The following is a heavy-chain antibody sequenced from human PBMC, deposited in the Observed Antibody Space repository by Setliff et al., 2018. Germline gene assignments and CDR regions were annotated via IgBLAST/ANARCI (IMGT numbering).Heavy chain of an antibody. Sequence: GASVKVSCKASGYTFTSYYMHWVRQAPGQGLEWTGWISAYNGNTNYAQKLQGRVTMTTDTSTSTAYMELRSLRSDDTAVYYCARGGGQIHYDFWSGYFSDPQPNYYYYYMDVWGKGTTVTVSS. V-gene: IGHV1-18*04. D-gene: IGHD3-3*01. CDR2: ISAYNGNT. CDR3: ARGGGQIHYDFWSGYFSDPQPNYYYYYMDV. CDR1: GYTFTSYY. J-gene: IGHJ6*03.